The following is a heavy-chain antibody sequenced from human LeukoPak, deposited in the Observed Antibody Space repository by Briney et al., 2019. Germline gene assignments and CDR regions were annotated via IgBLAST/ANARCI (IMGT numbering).Heavy chain of an antibody. V-gene: IGHV3-11*04. CDR1: GFTFGDYY. Sequence: GGSLRLSCSASGFTFGDYYMTWIRQAPGKGLEWVSYISSRSGSSIYYGDSVKGRFTVSRDNAKNSLYLQLNSLRGEDTAVYYCARVGYSGSPGDYWGQGTLVTVSS. J-gene: IGHJ4*02. CDR3: ARVGYSGSPGDY. D-gene: IGHD1-26*01. CDR2: ISSRSGSSI.